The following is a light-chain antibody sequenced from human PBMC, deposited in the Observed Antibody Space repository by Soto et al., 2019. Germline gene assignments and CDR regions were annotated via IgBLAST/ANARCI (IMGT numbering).Light chain of an antibody. Sequence: QSALTQPPSASGPPGQSVTISCTGTSRDVGGHDYVSWYQQHPGKAPKLMIYEVTKRPSGVPDRFSGSKSGNTASLTVSGLQAEDEADYYCSSYVTGNSLIFGGGTKLTVL. CDR1: SRDVGGHDY. V-gene: IGLV2-8*01. CDR2: EVT. CDR3: SSYVTGNSLI. J-gene: IGLJ2*01.